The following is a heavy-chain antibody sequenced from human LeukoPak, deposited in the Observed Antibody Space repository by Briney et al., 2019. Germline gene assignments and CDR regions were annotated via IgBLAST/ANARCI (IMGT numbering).Heavy chain of an antibody. V-gene: IGHV1-69*06. CDR2: TIPIFGTA. J-gene: IGHJ6*03. CDR3: ARVNRYYYYYMDV. CDR1: GGTFSSYA. Sequence: ASVKVSCKASGGTFSSYAISWVRQAPGQGLEWMGGTIPIFGTANYAQKFQGRVTITADKSTSTAYMELSSLRSEDTAVYYCARVNRYYYYYMDVWGKGTTVTVSS.